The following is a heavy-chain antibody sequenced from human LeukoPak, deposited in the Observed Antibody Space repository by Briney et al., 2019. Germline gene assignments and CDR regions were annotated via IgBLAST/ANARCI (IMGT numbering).Heavy chain of an antibody. CDR2: IIPIFGTA. Sequence: GASVKVYCKASGCTFSSYAISWVRQAPGQGLEWMGWIIPIFGTATYAQKFQGRVTFTSDESTSTAYMELSSLSSEATAVYYCARGPSYGDSPHFDYRGQGTLGTVSS. CDR3: ARGPSYGDSPHFDY. V-gene: IGHV1-69*13. D-gene: IGHD4-17*01. J-gene: IGHJ4*02. CDR1: GCTFSSYA.